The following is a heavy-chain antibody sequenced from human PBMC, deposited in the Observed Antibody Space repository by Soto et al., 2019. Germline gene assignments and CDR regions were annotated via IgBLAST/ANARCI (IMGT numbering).Heavy chain of an antibody. D-gene: IGHD3-10*01. Sequence: EEQLLESGGGLIHPGGSLRLSCATSGFTFSTYAISWVRQAPGKGLEWVSTISGNSEITYYADSVKGRFTISKDSSTKTVYLQMSSLRAEATAAYYCAKDKYSWSGSYRYYYFYHGMAVWGQGTRVTVSS. CDR1: GFTFSTYA. J-gene: IGHJ6*02. V-gene: IGHV3-23*01. CDR3: AKDKYSWSGSYRYYYFYHGMAV. CDR2: ISGNSEIT.